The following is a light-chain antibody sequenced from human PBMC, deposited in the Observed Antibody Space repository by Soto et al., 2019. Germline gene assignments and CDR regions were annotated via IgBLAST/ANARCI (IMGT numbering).Light chain of an antibody. CDR1: QSISNY. CDR3: QQSYNTPWT. Sequence: DIQMTQSPSSLSASVGDRVTITCRASQSISNYLNWYQQKPGKAPKLLIYAASSLHSGVPSRFSGSGSGTDFTLTINSLQPEDFATYYCQQSYNTPWTFGQGTKVEIK. V-gene: IGKV1-39*01. J-gene: IGKJ1*01. CDR2: AAS.